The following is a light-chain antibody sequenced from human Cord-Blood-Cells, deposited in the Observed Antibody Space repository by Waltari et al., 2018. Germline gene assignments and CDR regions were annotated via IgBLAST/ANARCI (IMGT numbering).Light chain of an antibody. CDR3: QQDNNWPPWT. V-gene: IGKV3-15*01. CDR2: GAS. CDR1: QSVSSN. J-gene: IGKJ1*01. Sequence: EIVMTQSPATLSVSPGERATLSCRASQSVSSNLAWYQQKPGQAPRLLIYGASTRATGIPARFSGSWSGTEFTLTISSLQSEDVAVYYCQQDNNWPPWTFGQGTKVEIK.